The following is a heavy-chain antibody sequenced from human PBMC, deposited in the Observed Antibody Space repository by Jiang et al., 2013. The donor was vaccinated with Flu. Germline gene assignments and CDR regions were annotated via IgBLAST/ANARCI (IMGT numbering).Heavy chain of an antibody. CDR3: TTVRVGSVTIFGVDTYYFDH. D-gene: IGHD3-3*01. J-gene: IGHJ4*01. V-gene: IGHV1-24*01. CDR1: GYSLTELS. CDR2: FDPEDGEP. Sequence: SGAEVKKPGASVKVSCKVSGYSLTELSLNWVRQAPGKGLEWMGDFDPEDGEPVYAQDFQGRPTLTEDTSTDTVYMELSSLRSEDTAVYYCTTVRVGSVTIFGVDTYYFDHWG.